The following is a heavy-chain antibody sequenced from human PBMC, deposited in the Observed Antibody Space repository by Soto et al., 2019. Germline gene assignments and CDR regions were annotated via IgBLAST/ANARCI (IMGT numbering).Heavy chain of an antibody. CDR1: GFTFRSYG. J-gene: IGHJ3*02. V-gene: IGHV3-33*01. D-gene: IGHD3-22*01. CDR3: AGDAYYDRNDPGAFDI. Sequence: QVQLVESGGGVVQPGGSLRLYCAASGFTFRSYGMHWVRQAPGKGLDWVAVIWYDGSKKYYADSVKGRFTISRDNSKNTMDLEMNSPRAEDTAVYYCAGDAYYDRNDPGAFDIWGHGTMVTVSS. CDR2: IWYDGSKK.